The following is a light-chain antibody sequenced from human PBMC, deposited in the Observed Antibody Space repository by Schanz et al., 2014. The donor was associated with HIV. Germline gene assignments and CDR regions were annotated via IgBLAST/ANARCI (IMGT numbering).Light chain of an antibody. CDR2: EVS. V-gene: IGLV2-8*01. Sequence: QSALTQPPSASGSPGQSVTISCTGTSSDVGGYKYVSWYQQHPGKAPKLLIYEVSKRPLGVPDRFSGSKSGNTASLTVSRLQADDEADYYCSSFAGNNKLLFGGGTKVTVL. CDR3: SSFAGNNKLL. CDR1: SSDVGGYKY. J-gene: IGLJ2*01.